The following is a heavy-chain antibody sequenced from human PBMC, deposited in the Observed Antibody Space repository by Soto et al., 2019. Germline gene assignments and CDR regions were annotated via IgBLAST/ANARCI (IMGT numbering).Heavy chain of an antibody. CDR1: GWSFSGYY. CDR2: INHSGST. V-gene: IGHV4-34*01. D-gene: IGHD5-12*01. Sequence: PSETLSLTCAVYGWSFSGYYWSWIRQPPGKGLEWIGEINHSGSTNYNPSLKSRVTISVDTSKNQFSLKLSSVTAADTAVYYCARGTRNGWDGYSGYVRGYYYYYIDVWGKGTTVTVSS. J-gene: IGHJ6*03. CDR3: ARGTRNGWDGYSGYVRGYYYYYIDV.